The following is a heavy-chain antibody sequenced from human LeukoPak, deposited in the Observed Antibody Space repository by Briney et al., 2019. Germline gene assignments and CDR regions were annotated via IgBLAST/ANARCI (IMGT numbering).Heavy chain of an antibody. CDR1: GYTFTGYY. Sequence: ASVKVSCTASGYTFTGYYMHWVRQAPGQGLEWMGWINPNSGGTNYAQKFQGRVTMTRDTSISTAYMELSRLRAEDTALYYCAKDQTPLAVAGTLNWFDPWGQGTLVTVSS. CDR2: INPNSGGT. D-gene: IGHD6-19*01. J-gene: IGHJ5*02. V-gene: IGHV1-2*02. CDR3: AKDQTPLAVAGTLNWFDP.